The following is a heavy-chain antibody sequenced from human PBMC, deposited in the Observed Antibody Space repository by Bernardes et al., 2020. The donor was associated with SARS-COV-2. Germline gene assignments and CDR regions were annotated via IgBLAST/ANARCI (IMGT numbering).Heavy chain of an antibody. CDR1: SDSISSYY. CDR2: IYHSGST. CDR3: ARGFGSNWYYFDY. V-gene: IGHV4-59*01. J-gene: IGHJ4*02. D-gene: IGHD6-13*01. Sequence: SATLSLTCTVSSDSISSYYWSWIRQPPGKGLEWIGYIYHSGSTKYNPSLKSRVTISVDTSNNQFSLKLSSVTAADTAVYFCARGFGSNWYYFDYWGQGILVTVSS.